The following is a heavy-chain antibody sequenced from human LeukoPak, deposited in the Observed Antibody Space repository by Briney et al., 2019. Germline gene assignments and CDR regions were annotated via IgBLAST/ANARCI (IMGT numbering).Heavy chain of an antibody. D-gene: IGHD3-10*01. V-gene: IGHV3-21*01. Sequence: GGSLRLSCAASGFTFSSYSMHSVRQAPGKGLEWVSSISSSSSYIYYADSVKGRFTISRDNAKNSLYLQMNSLRAEDTAVYYCARDFGYLDAFDIWGQGTMVTVSS. CDR3: ARDFGYLDAFDI. CDR1: GFTFSSYS. J-gene: IGHJ3*02. CDR2: ISSSSSYI.